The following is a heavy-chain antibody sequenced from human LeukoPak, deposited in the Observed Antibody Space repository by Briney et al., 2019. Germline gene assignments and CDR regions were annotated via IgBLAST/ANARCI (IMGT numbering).Heavy chain of an antibody. CDR3: ARGPYNYDSSLDY. J-gene: IGHJ4*02. Sequence: SETLSLTCAVYGGSFSGYYWSWIRQPPGKGLEWIGEINHSGSTNYNPSLKSRVTISVDTPKNQFSLKLSSVTAADTAVYYCARGPYNYDSSLDYWGQEPLVTVSS. V-gene: IGHV4-34*01. CDR1: GGSFSGYY. D-gene: IGHD3-22*01. CDR2: INHSGST.